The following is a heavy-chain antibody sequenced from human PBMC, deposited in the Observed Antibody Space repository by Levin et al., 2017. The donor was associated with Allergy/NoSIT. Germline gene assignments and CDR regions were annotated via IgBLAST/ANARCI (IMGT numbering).Heavy chain of an antibody. CDR1: GFTFDDYA. J-gene: IGHJ6*02. CDR3: AKIYGSGSPTGSYYGMDV. Sequence: SLKISCAASGFTFDDYAMHWVRQAPGKGLEWVSGISWNSGSIGYADSVKGRFTISRDNAKNSLYLQMNSPRPEDTAFYYCAKIYGSGSPTGSYYGMDVWGQGTTVTVSS. D-gene: IGHD3-10*01. V-gene: IGHV3-9*01. CDR2: ISWNSGSI.